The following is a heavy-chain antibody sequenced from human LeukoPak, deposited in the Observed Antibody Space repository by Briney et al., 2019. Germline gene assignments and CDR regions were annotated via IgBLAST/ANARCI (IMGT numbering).Heavy chain of an antibody. CDR2: INHSGST. J-gene: IGHJ3*02. CDR1: GGSFSGYY. CDR3: ARGRSVFVVVIATLGGPIPFDI. V-gene: IGHV4-34*01. Sequence: PSETLSLTCAVYGGSFSGYYWSWIRQPPGKGLEWIGEINHSGSTNYNPSLKSRVTISVDTSKNQFSLKLSSVTAADTAVYYCARGRSVFVVVIATLGGPIPFDIWGQGTMVTVSS. D-gene: IGHD2-21*01.